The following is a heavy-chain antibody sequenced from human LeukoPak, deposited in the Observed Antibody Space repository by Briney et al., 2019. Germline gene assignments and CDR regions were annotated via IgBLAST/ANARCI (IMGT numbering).Heavy chain of an antibody. D-gene: IGHD6-19*01. CDR2: INNSGDRR. V-gene: IGHV3-23*01. J-gene: IGHJ4*02. Sequence: PGGSLRLSCAASGFIFSNYAMSWVRQAPGKGLEWVSGINNSGDRRFYADSVKGRFTISRDNSENTPYLQMNSLRAEDTAVYYCARGWYNFDYWGQGTRVTVSS. CDR3: ARGWYNFDY. CDR1: GFIFSNYA.